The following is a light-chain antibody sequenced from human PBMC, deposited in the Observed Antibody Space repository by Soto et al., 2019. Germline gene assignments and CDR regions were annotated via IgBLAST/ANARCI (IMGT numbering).Light chain of an antibody. V-gene: IGLV1-40*01. Sequence: QSALTQPPSVSGAPGQRVTISCTGSSANIGAGFDVHWYQQFPGTAPKLLIYDNTHRPSGVPDRFSASKSGASASLAITGLQAEDEADYYCQSYDRSLGGYVLFGGGTKLTVL. CDR1: SANIGAGFD. CDR3: QSYDRSLGGYVL. CDR2: DNT. J-gene: IGLJ2*01.